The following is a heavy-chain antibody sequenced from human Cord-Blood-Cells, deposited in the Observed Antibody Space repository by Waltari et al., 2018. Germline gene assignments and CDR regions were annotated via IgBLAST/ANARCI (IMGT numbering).Heavy chain of an antibody. J-gene: IGHJ4*02. V-gene: IGHV3-9*01. Sequence: EVQLVESGGGLVQPGRSLRLSCEASGFTFDDYAMHWVRQAPGKGLEWVSGISWNSGSIGYADSVKGRFTISRDNAKNSLYLQMNSLRAEDTALYYCAKDMNYGGNYFDYWGQGTLVTVSS. CDR1: GFTFDDYA. CDR3: AKDMNYGGNYFDY. D-gene: IGHD4-17*01. CDR2: ISWNSGSI.